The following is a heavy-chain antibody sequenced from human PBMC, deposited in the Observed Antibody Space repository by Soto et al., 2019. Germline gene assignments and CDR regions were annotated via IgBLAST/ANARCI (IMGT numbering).Heavy chain of an antibody. D-gene: IGHD4-17*01. CDR3: ARGSKNGDYGWYYYYYMDV. CDR2: IYYSGST. CDR1: GGSISSYY. Sequence: SETLSLTCTVSGGSISSYYWSWIRQPPGKGLEWIGYIYYSGSTNYNPSLKSRVTISVDTSKNQFSLKLSSVTAADTAVYYCARGSKNGDYGWYYYYYMDVWGKGTTVTVSS. V-gene: IGHV4-59*01. J-gene: IGHJ6*03.